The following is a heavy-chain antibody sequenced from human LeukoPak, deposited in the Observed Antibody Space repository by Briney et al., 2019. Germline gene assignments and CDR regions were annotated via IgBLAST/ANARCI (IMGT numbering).Heavy chain of an antibody. V-gene: IGHV3-30*18. CDR3: AKDLARYSFDY. CDR2: ISYDGSNK. Sequence: PGRSLRLSCAASGFTFSSYGMHWVRQAPGKGLEWVAVISYDGSNKYYADSVKGRFTISRDNSKNTLYLQMNSLRAEDTAVYYCAKDLARYSFDYWGQGTLVTVSS. J-gene: IGHJ4*02. CDR1: GFTFSSYG.